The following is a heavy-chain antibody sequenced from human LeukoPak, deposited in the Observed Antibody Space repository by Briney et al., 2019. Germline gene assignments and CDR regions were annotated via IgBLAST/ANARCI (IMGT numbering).Heavy chain of an antibody. CDR1: GFTFSSYS. Sequence: GGSLRLSCAASGFTFSSYSMNWVRQAPGKGLEWVSSISSSSSYIYYADSVKGRFTISRDNAKNSLYLQMNSLRAEDTAVCYCARESGGYSGHDFDYWGQGTLVTVSS. CDR2: ISSSSSYI. V-gene: IGHV3-21*01. J-gene: IGHJ4*02. D-gene: IGHD5-12*01. CDR3: ARESGGYSGHDFDY.